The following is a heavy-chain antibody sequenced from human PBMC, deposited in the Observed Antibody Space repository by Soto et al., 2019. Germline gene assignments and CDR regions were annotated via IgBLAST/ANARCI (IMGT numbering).Heavy chain of an antibody. CDR2: IYSGGST. Sequence: LRLSCAASGFTVSSNYMSWVRQAPGKGLEWVSVIYSGGSTYYADSVKGRFTIPRDNSKNTLYLQMNSLRAEDTAVYYCARGRGGYDDYYYYGMDVWGQGTTVTVSS. D-gene: IGHD5-12*01. V-gene: IGHV3-53*01. CDR1: GFTVSSNY. CDR3: ARGRGGYDDYYYYGMDV. J-gene: IGHJ6*02.